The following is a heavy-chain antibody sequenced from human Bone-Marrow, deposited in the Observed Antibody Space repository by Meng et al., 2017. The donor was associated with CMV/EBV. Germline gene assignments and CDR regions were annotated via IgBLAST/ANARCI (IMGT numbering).Heavy chain of an antibody. CDR2: IIPVLGTA. CDR3: ARGPGILEWLFTG. Sequence: CKACGGGISNFAVSGLRQATGQGLEWMGGIIPVLGTARYAEKFQGRVRITTDEVTSTAYLEVNSLKFEDTAAYYCARGPGILEWLFTGWGQGTLVTVSS. D-gene: IGHD3-3*01. CDR1: GGGISNFA. J-gene: IGHJ4*02. V-gene: IGHV1-69*05.